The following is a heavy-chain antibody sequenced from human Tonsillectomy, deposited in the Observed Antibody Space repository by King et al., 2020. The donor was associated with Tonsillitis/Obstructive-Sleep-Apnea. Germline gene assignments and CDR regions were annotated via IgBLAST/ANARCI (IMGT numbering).Heavy chain of an antibody. CDR3: ARRAYSNYGFYYYYMDV. J-gene: IGHJ6*03. V-gene: IGHV4-34*01. CDR2: INDSGFT. Sequence: VQLQQWGAGLLKPSETLSLTCGVYGGSFSGYYWSWIRQSPEKGLEWIGEINDSGFTNYNPSLVSRVTISLDTSKNQISLKLNSVTAADTAIYYCARRAYSNYGFYYYYMDVWGKGTTVTVSS. CDR1: GGSFSGYY. D-gene: IGHD4-11*01.